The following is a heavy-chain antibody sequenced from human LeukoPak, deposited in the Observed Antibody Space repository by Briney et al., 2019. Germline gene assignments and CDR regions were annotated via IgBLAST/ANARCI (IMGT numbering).Heavy chain of an antibody. D-gene: IGHD6-13*01. CDR2: TYYRSRWYS. CDR3: ARVGSSWYFDC. J-gene: IGHJ4*02. Sequence: SQTLSLTCAISGDSVSSNSTAWYWIRQSPSRGLEWLGRTYYRSRWYSDYAVSVKSRITISPDTSNNQFSLQLNTVTPDDTAVYYCARVGSSWYFDCWGQGTLVTVPS. CDR1: GDSVSSNSTA. V-gene: IGHV6-1*01.